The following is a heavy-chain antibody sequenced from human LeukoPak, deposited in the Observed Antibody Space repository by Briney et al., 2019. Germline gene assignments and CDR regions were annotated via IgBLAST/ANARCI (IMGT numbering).Heavy chain of an antibody. CDR2: INWNGGST. CDR3: ASYSNPYYYYYYYMDV. D-gene: IGHD4-11*01. CDR1: GFTFDDYG. V-gene: IGHV3-20*04. Sequence: PGGSLRLSCAASGFTFDDYGMSWVRQAPGKGLEWVSGINWNGGSTGYADSVKGRITISRDNAKNSLYLQMNSLRAEDTAVYYCASYSNPYYYYYYYMDVWGKGTTVTVSS. J-gene: IGHJ6*03.